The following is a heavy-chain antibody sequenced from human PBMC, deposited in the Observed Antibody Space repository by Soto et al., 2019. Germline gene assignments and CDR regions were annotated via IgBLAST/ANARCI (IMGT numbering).Heavy chain of an antibody. CDR1: GFTFSSYA. Sequence: LRLSCAASGFTFSSYAMSWVRQAPGKGLEWVSAISGSGGSTYYADSVKGRFTISRDNSKNTLYLQMNSLRAEDTAVYYCAKGIRFLEWLFALDYWGQGTLVTVSS. CDR3: AKGIRFLEWLFALDY. V-gene: IGHV3-23*01. D-gene: IGHD3-3*01. CDR2: ISGSGGST. J-gene: IGHJ4*02.